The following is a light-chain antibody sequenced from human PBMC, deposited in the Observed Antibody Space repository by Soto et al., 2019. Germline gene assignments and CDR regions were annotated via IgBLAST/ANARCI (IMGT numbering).Light chain of an antibody. CDR1: QNINTY. J-gene: IGKJ4*01. CDR3: QQYDSFLT. Sequence: DIQMHQSPSTLSASVGARVTITCRASQNINTYLAWYQQKPGKAPQLLIYDASSLESGVPSRFSGSISGTEFTLTISSLQPDDFATYYCQQYDSFLTFGGGNKVAIK. V-gene: IGKV1-5*01. CDR2: DAS.